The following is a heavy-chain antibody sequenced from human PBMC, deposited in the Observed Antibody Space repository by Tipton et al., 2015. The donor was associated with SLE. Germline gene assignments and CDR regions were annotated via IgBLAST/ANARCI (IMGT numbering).Heavy chain of an antibody. CDR1: GFIVGANY. D-gene: IGHD6-13*01. CDR2: IYSDGIYSGGST. Sequence: SLRLSCAASGFIVGANYMTWVRQAPGKGLEWVSVIYSDGIYSGGSTSYADSVKGRFTISRDNSKNTLYLQMNSLRAEDTAVYYCARDRGSSWFFFDYWGQGTLVTVSS. J-gene: IGHJ4*02. V-gene: IGHV3-53*05. CDR3: ARDRGSSWFFFDY.